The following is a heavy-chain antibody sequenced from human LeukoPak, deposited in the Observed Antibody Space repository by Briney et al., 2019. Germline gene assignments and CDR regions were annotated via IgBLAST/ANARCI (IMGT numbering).Heavy chain of an antibody. CDR2: INPSGGST. J-gene: IGHJ6*02. D-gene: IGHD2-21*01. Sequence: ASVKVSCKASGYTFTSYYTHWVRQAPGQGLEWMGIINPSGGSTSYAQKFQGRVTMTRDTSTSTVYMELSSLRSEDTAVYYCARDRVALGYYYYGMDVWGQGTTVTVSS. CDR1: GYTFTSYY. V-gene: IGHV1-46*01. CDR3: ARDRVALGYYYYGMDV.